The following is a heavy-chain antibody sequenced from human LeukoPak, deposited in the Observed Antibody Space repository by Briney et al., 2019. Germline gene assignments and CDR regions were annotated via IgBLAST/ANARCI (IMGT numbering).Heavy chain of an antibody. D-gene: IGHD3-22*01. CDR1: GFTFSSYG. J-gene: IGHJ4*02. V-gene: IGHV3-30*02. Sequence: PGRSLRLSCEVSGFTFSSYGMHWVRQAPGKGLEWVTFIRYDGSNKYYADSVKGRFTISRDNSKNTLNLHMNSLRAEDTAVYYCAKDPTHYRVWDYYETIGLSYWGQGTLVTVSS. CDR2: IRYDGSNK. CDR3: AKDPTHYRVWDYYETIGLSY.